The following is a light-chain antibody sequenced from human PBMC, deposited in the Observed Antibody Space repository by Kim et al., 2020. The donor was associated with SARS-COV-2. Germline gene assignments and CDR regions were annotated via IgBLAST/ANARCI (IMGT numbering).Light chain of an antibody. CDR3: QQYDNLPT. CDR2: DAS. J-gene: IGKJ4*01. CDR1: QDISNY. V-gene: IGKV1-33*01. Sequence: DIQMTQSTSSLSASVGDRVTITCQASQDISNYLNWYQQKPGKAPKLLIYDASNLETGVPSRFSGSGFGTDFTFTISSLQPEDIATYYCQQYDNLPTFGGGTKVYIK.